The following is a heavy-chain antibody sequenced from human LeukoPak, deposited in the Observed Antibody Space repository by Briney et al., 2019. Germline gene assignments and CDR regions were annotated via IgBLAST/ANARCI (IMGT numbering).Heavy chain of an antibody. D-gene: IGHD3-22*01. J-gene: IGHJ4*02. CDR1: GGSISSSNW. V-gene: IGHV4-4*02. Sequence: PSETLSLTCAVSGGSISSSNWWSWVRQPPGKGLEWIGEFYHSGSTNYNPSLKSRVTISVDKSKNQFSLKLSSVTAADTAVYYCARSDELSGSHFDYWGQGTLVTVSS. CDR2: FYHSGST. CDR3: ARSDELSGSHFDY.